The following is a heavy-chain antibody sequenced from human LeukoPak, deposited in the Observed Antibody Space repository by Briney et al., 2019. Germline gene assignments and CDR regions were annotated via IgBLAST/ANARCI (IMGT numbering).Heavy chain of an antibody. D-gene: IGHD5-18*01. CDR2: IYYSGST. CDR1: GGSISSSSYY. V-gene: IGHV4-39*01. Sequence: RPSETLSLTCTVSGGSISSSSYYWGWIRQPPGKGLEWIGSIYYSGSTYYNPSLKSRVTISVDTSKNQFSLKLSSVTAADTAVYYCARGLIQLWPTGGYYFDYWGQGTLVTVSS. CDR3: ARGLIQLWPTGGYYFDY. J-gene: IGHJ4*02.